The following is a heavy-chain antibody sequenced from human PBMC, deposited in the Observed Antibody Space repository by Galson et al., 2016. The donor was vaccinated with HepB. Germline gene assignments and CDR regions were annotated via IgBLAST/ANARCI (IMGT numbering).Heavy chain of an antibody. CDR2: IFYRGNT. CDR1: GGSVRRFY. J-gene: IGHJ4*02. Sequence: SETLSLTCTVSGGSVRRFYWSWLRQPPGRRLEWIGYIFYRGNTTFNPSLSSRVTMSVDTSNDHFSLSLTSVTAADTAVYYCARHDPSGTYSFDHWGQGTLVTVAS. D-gene: IGHD1-26*01. CDR3: ARHDPSGTYSFDH. V-gene: IGHV4-59*08.